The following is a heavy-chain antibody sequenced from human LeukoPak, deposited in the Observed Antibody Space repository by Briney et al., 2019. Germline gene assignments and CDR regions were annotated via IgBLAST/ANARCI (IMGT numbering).Heavy chain of an antibody. Sequence: PSETLSLTCAVYGGSFSGYYWSWIRQPPGKGLEWIGEINHSGSTNYNPSLKSRVTISVDTSKNQFSLKLSSVTAADTAVYYCASHGVLLWFGAHENPKNYYFDYWGQGTLVTVSS. CDR2: INHSGST. CDR1: GGSFSGYY. V-gene: IGHV4-34*01. D-gene: IGHD3-10*01. CDR3: ASHGVLLWFGAHENPKNYYFDY. J-gene: IGHJ4*02.